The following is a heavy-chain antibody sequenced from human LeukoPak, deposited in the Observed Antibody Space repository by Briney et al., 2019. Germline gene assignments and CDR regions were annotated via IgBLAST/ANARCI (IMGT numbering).Heavy chain of an antibody. Sequence: SETLSLTCTVSGGSISSYYWSWIRQPPGKGLEWIGYIYYSGSTNYNPSLKSRGTISVDTSKNQFSLKLSSVTAADTAVYYCARGRSSMVRGYYYYYMDVWGKGTTVTISS. J-gene: IGHJ6*03. CDR3: ARGRSSMVRGYYYYYMDV. CDR1: GGSISSYY. CDR2: IYYSGST. D-gene: IGHD3-10*01. V-gene: IGHV4-59*01.